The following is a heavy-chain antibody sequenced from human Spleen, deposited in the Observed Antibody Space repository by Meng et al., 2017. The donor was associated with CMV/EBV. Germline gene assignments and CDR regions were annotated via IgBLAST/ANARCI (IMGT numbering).Heavy chain of an antibody. Sequence: ETLSLTCIVSAYSISSDYYWGWIRKPPGKGLEWVANRKQDGSEIYYVDSAKGRFTISRDNANNSLYLQMDSLRAEDTAVYYCLVGAICDCFDPWGQRTLVTVSS. D-gene: IGHD1-26*01. CDR1: AYSISSDY. J-gene: IGHJ5*02. V-gene: IGHV3-7*01. CDR2: RKQDGSEI. CDR3: LVGAICDCFDP.